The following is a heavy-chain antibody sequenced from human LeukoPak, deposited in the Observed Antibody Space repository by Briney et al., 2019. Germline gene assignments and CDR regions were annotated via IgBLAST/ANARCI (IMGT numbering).Heavy chain of an antibody. CDR3: ARVRAKATISGAFDI. J-gene: IGHJ3*02. V-gene: IGHV1-46*01. CDR2: INPGGGST. Sequence: ASVKVSCKASGYTFTSYYMHWVRQAPGQGLEWMGIINPGGGSTSYAQKFQGRVTMTRDTSTSTVYMELSSLRSEDTAVYYCARVRAKATISGAFDIWGQGTMVTVSS. CDR1: GYTFTSYY. D-gene: IGHD5-24*01.